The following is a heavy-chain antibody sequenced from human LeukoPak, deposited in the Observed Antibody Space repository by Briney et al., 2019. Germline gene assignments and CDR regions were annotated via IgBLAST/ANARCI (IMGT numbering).Heavy chain of an antibody. CDR1: GFTFSSYA. J-gene: IGHJ4*02. CDR2: ISYDGSNK. V-gene: IGHV3-30-3*01. CDR3: ARGPRY. Sequence: AGGSLRLSCAASGFTFSSYAMHWVRQAPGKGLEWVAVISYDGSNKYYADFVKGRFTISRDNSKNTLYLQMNSLRAEDTVVYYCARGPRYWGQGTLVTVSS.